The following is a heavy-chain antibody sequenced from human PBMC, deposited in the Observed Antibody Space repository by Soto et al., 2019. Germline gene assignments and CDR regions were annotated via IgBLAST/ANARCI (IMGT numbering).Heavy chain of an antibody. J-gene: IGHJ4*02. CDR2: IYYSGST. D-gene: IGHD3-9*01. Sequence: SETLSLTCTVSGGSISSGDYYWSWIRQPPGKGLEWIGYIYYSGSTYYNPSLKSRVTISVDTSKNQFSLKLSSVTAADTAMYYCASSKYYDILTGYYFFDYWGQGTLVTVSS. CDR3: ASSKYYDILTGYYFFDY. CDR1: GGSISSGDYY. V-gene: IGHV4-30-4*01.